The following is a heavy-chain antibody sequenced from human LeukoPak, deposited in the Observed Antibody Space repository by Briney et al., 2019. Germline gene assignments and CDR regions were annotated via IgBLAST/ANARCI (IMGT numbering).Heavy chain of an antibody. D-gene: IGHD2-2*02. Sequence: GGSLRLSCAASGFTFSSYAMSWVRQAPGKGRGGVSAISGSGGSTYYADSVKGRFTISRDNSKNTLYLQMNSLRAEDTAVYYCAKEGGLGYCSSTSCYMDYWGQGTLVTVSS. CDR3: AKEGGLGYCSSTSCYMDY. J-gene: IGHJ4*02. CDR1: GFTFSSYA. CDR2: ISGSGGST. V-gene: IGHV3-23*01.